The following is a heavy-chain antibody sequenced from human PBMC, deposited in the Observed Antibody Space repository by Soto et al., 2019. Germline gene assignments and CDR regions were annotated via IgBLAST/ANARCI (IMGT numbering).Heavy chain of an antibody. V-gene: IGHV3-30*18. J-gene: IGHJ4*02. CDR3: AKDFTAVTTTLLVDY. CDR2: ISYDGSNE. D-gene: IGHD4-17*01. CDR1: GFTFSSYG. Sequence: PGGSLRLSCAASGFTFSSYGMHWVRQAPGKGLEWVAVISYDGSNEYYADSVKGRFTISRDNSKNTLYLQMNSLRAEDTAVYYCAKDFTAVTTTLLVDYWGQGTLVTVSS.